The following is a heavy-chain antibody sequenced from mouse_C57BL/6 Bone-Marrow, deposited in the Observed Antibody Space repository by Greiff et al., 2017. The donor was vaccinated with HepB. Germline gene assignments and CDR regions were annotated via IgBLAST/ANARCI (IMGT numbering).Heavy chain of an antibody. CDR1: GYTFTSYW. Sequence: VQLQQPGAELVRPGTSVKLSCKASGYTFTSYWMHWVKQRPGQGLEWIGVIDPSDSYTNYNQKFKGKATLTVDTASSTAYMQLCSLSSEDSAVYFGAKAGLYWGRGTLVTVSA. V-gene: IGHV1-59*01. J-gene: IGHJ3*01. CDR3: AKAGLY. D-gene: IGHD3-1*01. CDR2: IDPSDSYT.